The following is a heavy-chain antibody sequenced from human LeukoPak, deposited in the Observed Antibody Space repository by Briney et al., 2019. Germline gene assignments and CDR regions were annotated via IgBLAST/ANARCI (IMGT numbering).Heavy chain of an antibody. V-gene: IGHV3-23*01. CDR3: ARDEDTSALSEY. CDR1: GFSFSSNT. J-gene: IGHJ4*02. CDR2: ISNNGGRT. Sequence: PGGSLRLSCAGSGFSFSSNTMSWVRQAPGRGLEWVSAISNNGGRTDYADSVKGRFTISRGNSKSTLYLHMDSLRAEDTAVYYCARDEDTSALSEYWGQGTLATVSS. D-gene: IGHD2/OR15-2a*01.